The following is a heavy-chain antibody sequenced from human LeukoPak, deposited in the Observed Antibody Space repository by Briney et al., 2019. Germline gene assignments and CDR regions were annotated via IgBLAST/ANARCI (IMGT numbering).Heavy chain of an antibody. J-gene: IGHJ4*02. CDR3: ATETNGRHYDY. CDR2: VGPTGFDR. V-gene: IGHV3-21*06. CDR1: GLTFSTSG. Sequence: GGSLRLSCTTSGLTFSTSGFNWVRQAPGKGLEWVASVGPTGFDRYHADSIKGRFTIFRDNANNFLYLQMDSLRAEDTAVYYCATETNGRHYDYWGQGTLLTVSS. D-gene: IGHD1-14*01.